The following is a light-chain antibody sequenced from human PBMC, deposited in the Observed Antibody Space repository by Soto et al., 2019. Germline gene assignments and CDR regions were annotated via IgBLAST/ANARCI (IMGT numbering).Light chain of an antibody. CDR3: QQFNNWHRT. J-gene: IGKJ1*01. CDR2: DAS. V-gene: IGKV3-15*01. CDR1: QSVSSY. Sequence: EIVLTRSPATLSLSPGERATLSCRASQSVSSYLAWYQQKPGQAPRLLIYDASTRATVIPARFSGSGSGTEFTLTISSLQPEDFAVYYCQQFNNWHRTVGQGTQVDIK.